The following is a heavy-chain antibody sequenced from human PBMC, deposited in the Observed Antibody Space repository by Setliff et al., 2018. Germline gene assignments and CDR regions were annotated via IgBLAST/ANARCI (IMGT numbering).Heavy chain of an antibody. Sequence: PGGSLRLSCAASGFTFSNAWMSWVRQAPGKGLEWVGRIKSKTDGGTTDYAAPVKGRFTISRDNAKNSLFLQMNGLRADDTAVYYCARDLDGGNGHDLWGQGTLVTVSS. CDR2: IKSKTDGGTT. D-gene: IGHD2-15*01. CDR1: GFTFSNAW. V-gene: IGHV3-15*01. CDR3: ARDLDGGNGHDL. J-gene: IGHJ5*02.